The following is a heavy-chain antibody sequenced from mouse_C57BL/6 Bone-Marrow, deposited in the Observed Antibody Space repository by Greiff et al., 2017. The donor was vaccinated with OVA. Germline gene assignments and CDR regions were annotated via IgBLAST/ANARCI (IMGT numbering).Heavy chain of an antibody. V-gene: IGHV8-8*01. Sequence: QVQLKESGPGILQPSQTLSLTCSFSGFSLSTFGMGVGWIRQPSGKGLEWLAHIWWDDDKYYNPALKSRLTISKDTSKNQVFLKIANVDTADTATYYCARRGYGSSPYAMDYWGQGTSVTVSS. D-gene: IGHD1-1*01. CDR1: GFSLSTFGMG. CDR2: IWWDDDK. CDR3: ARRGYGSSPYAMDY. J-gene: IGHJ4*01.